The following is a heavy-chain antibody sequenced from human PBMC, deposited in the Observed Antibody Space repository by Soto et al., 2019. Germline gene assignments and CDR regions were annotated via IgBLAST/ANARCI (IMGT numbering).Heavy chain of an antibody. CDR2: IWYDGSNK. Sequence: PGGSLRLSCAASGFTFSSYGMHWVRQAPGKGLEWVAVIWYDGSNKYYADSVKGRFTISRDNSKNTLYLQMNSLRAEDTAVYYCARDPSKWSLMVYANYYYYGMDVWGQGTTVTVSS. CDR3: ARDPSKWSLMVYANYYYYGMDV. D-gene: IGHD2-8*01. J-gene: IGHJ6*02. V-gene: IGHV3-33*01. CDR1: GFTFSSYG.